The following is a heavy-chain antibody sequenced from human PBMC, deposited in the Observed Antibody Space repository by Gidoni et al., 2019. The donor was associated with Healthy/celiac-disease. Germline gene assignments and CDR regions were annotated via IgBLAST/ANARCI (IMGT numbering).Heavy chain of an antibody. CDR2: INHSGST. V-gene: IGHV4-34*01. CDR3: ARGGFGYSSGSYYYYYMDV. CDR1: GGSFSGYY. D-gene: IGHD6-19*01. Sequence: QVQLQQWGAGLLKPSETLSLTCAVYGGSFSGYYWSWIRQPPGKGLEWIGEINHSGSTNYNPSLKSRVTISVDTSKNQFSLKLSSVTAADTAVYYCARGGFGYSSGSYYYYYMDVWGKGTTVTVSS. J-gene: IGHJ6*03.